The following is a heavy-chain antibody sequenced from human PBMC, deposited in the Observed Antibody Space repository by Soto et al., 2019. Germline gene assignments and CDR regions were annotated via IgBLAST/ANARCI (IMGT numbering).Heavy chain of an antibody. J-gene: IGHJ4*02. CDR3: AREPRLLIWFGELHD. CDR1: GHSIRSNTW. Sequence: SETLSLTCAVSGHSIRSNTWWGLIRHPPGKGLEWIGYVHHSGTTFYNASLQNRITMSVDMSNNQVSLNLRSVTAADTAVYYCAREPRLLIWFGELHDWGRGTLVTVSS. D-gene: IGHD3-10*01. CDR2: VHHSGTT. V-gene: IGHV4-28*03.